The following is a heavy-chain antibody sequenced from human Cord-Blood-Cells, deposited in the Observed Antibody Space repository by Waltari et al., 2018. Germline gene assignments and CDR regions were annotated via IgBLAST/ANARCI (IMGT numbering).Heavy chain of an antibody. J-gene: IGHJ6*02. D-gene: IGHD3-22*01. V-gene: IGHV4-4*07. CDR3: ARDRRYYDSSGYYYYYGMDV. CDR2: IYTSGST. CDR1: GGPISSYY. Sequence: QVQLQESGPGLVKPSETLSLTCTVSGGPISSYYRSWIRPPAGKGLEWIGRIYTSGSTNYNPSLKSRVTMSVDTSKNQFSLKLSSVTAADTAVYYCARDRRYYDSSGYYYYYGMDVWGQGTTVTVSS.